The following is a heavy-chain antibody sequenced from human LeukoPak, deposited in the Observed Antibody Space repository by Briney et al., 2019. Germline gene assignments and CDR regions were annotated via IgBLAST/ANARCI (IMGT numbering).Heavy chain of an antibody. D-gene: IGHD6-13*01. V-gene: IGHV3-7*01. CDR1: GFTLSTYW. Sequence: GGSLRLYCEASGFTLSTYWMNWVRQVPGKGLEWVANINPDGSAKRYVDSVKGRFTIARDNADNSLSLQMNSLRAEDTAVYYCARDQGSSWEPDYYYYYMDVWGKGTTVTVSS. CDR3: ARDQGSSWEPDYYYYYMDV. J-gene: IGHJ6*03. CDR2: INPDGSAK.